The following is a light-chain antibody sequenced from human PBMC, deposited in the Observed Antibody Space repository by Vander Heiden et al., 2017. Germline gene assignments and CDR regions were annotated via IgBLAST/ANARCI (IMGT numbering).Light chain of an antibody. J-gene: IGLJ1*01. CDR2: IDN. V-gene: IGLV1-44*01. CDR3: AAWDDNLNGLYV. CDR1: SSNIGSNS. Sequence: SVLTQPPSAPGIPGPRVTISCSGSSSNIGSNSVSWYQRLPGTAPKLLIYIDNQRPSGVPDRFSGSKSGTSASLAISGLQSEDEAEYFCAAWDDNLNGLYVFGTGTKVTVL.